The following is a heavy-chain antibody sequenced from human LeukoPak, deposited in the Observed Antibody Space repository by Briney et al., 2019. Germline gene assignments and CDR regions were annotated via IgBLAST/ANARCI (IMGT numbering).Heavy chain of an antibody. D-gene: IGHD3-3*01. CDR1: GGSISSGDYY. J-gene: IGHJ2*01. CDR2: IYYSGST. V-gene: IGHV4-30-4*08. Sequence: SQTLSLTCTVSGGSISSGDYYWSWIRQPPGKGLECIGYIYYSGSTYYNPSLKSRVTISVDTSKNQFSLKLSSVTAADTAVYYCARDGGFWSGYPYWYLDLWGRGTLVTVSS. CDR3: ARDGGFWSGYPYWYLDL.